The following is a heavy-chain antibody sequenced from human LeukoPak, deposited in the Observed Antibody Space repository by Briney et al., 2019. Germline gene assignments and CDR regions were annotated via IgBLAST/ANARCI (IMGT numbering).Heavy chain of an antibody. CDR1: GGSISTFY. V-gene: IGHV4-59*08. CDR2: IFQTGHS. CDR3: ARHPFSDGFDF. J-gene: IGHJ3*01. Sequence: SETLSLTCTVSGGSISTFYWSWLRQPPGKGLEWIGYIFQTGHSNYNPFLKGRVTISVDTSKNQLSLKLYSVTVADTAIYYCARHPFSDGFDFWGQGTMVTVSS.